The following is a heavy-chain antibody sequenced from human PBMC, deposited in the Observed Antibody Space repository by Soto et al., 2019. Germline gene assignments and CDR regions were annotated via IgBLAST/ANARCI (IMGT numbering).Heavy chain of an antibody. CDR3: AKALTDCSGGSCYFEGPDY. D-gene: IGHD2-15*01. CDR1: GFTFSSYA. J-gene: IGHJ4*02. V-gene: IGHV3-23*01. CDR2: ISGSGGST. Sequence: EVQLLESGGGLLRPGGSLRLSCAASGFTFSSYAMSWVRQAPGKGLEWVSAISGSGGSTYYADSVKGRFTISRDNSKNTLYLQKNSLRAEYTAVYYCAKALTDCSGGSCYFEGPDYWGQGTLVTVSS.